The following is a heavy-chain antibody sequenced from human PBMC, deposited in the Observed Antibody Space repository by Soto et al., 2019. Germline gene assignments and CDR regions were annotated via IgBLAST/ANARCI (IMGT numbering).Heavy chain of an antibody. CDR1: GFTFSSYA. D-gene: IGHD6-19*01. CDR2: TSGSGDNT. CDR3: AKDRSRYSSGWHNWFDP. Sequence: EVQLLESGGGLVQPGGSLRLSCAASGFTFSSYAMSWVRQAPGKGLEWVSSTSGSGDNTFYADSVKGRFTISRDNSKNNLYLQMDSLSPEDTAVYYCAKDRSRYSSGWHNWFDPWGQGTLVTVSS. J-gene: IGHJ5*02. V-gene: IGHV3-23*01.